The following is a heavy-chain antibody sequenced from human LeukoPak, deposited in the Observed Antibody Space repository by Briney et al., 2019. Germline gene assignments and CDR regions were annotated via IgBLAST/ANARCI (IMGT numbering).Heavy chain of an antibody. J-gene: IGHJ5*02. V-gene: IGHV3-23*01. CDR3: ARDPFPVLLGFGDPKAWFDP. CDR1: GFTFSSYA. D-gene: IGHD3-10*01. CDR2: ISGSGGST. Sequence: PGGSLRLSCAASGFTFSSYAMSWVRQAPGKGLEWVSAISGSGGSTYYADSVKGRFTISRDNAKNSLYLQMNSLRAEDTAVYYCARDPFPVLLGFGDPKAWFDPWGQGTLVTVSS.